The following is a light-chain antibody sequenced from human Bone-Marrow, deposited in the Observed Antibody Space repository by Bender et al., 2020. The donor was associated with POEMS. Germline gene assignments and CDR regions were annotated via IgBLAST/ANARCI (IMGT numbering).Light chain of an antibody. CDR3: SSYAGRRTLI. CDR2: NDS. J-gene: IGLJ2*01. V-gene: IGLV2-14*03. Sequence: QSALTQPASVSGSPGQSITVSCTGTRTDIGYYNYVSWYQQHPGQAPKLILFNDSYRPSGISNRFSGSKSGNTASLTISGLQPEDEADYYCSSYAGRRTLIFGGGTKVTVL. CDR1: RTDIGYYNY.